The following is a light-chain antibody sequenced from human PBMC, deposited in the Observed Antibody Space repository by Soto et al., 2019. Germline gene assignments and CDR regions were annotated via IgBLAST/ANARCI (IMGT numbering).Light chain of an antibody. CDR1: SSDVGGYNY. CDR3: SSYTRSSTSYV. CDR2: EVS. Sequence: QSALTQPASVSGSPGQSITISCTGTSSDVGGYNYVSWYQQHPGKAPKLMIYEVSYRPSGVSNRFSGSKSGNTASLTISGLQAEDEADYYCSSYTRSSTSYVFGTGTKLTVL. V-gene: IGLV2-14*01. J-gene: IGLJ1*01.